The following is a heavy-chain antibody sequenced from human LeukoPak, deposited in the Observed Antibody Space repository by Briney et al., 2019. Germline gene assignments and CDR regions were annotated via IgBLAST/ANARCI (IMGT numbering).Heavy chain of an antibody. CDR3: ARRTTVTNWFDP. CDR2: INPNSGGT. J-gene: IGHJ5*02. CDR1: GYTFTGYY. D-gene: IGHD4-11*01. V-gene: IGHV1-2*02. Sequence: ASVKVSCKASGYTFTGYYMHWVRQAPGQGLEWMGWINPNSGGTNYAQKFQGRVTMTRDTSISTAYMELSRLRSDDTAVYYCARRTTVTNWFDPWGQGTQVTVSS.